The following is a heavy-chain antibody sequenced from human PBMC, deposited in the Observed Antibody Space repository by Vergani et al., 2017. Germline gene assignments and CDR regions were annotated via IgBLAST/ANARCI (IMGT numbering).Heavy chain of an antibody. CDR3: TRASGSYYFSDAFDI. CDR1: GFTFSNAW. D-gene: IGHD1-26*01. J-gene: IGHJ3*02. CDR2: IRSKANSYAT. Sequence: EVQLVESGGGLVKPGGSLRLSCAASGFTFSNAWMSWVRQAPGKGLEWVGRIRSKANSYATAYAASVKGRFTISRDDSKNTAYLQMNSLKTEDTAVYYCTRASGSYYFSDAFDIWGQGTMVTVSS. V-gene: IGHV3-73*01.